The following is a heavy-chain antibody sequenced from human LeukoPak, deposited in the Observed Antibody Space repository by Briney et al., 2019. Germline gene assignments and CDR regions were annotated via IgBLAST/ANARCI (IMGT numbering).Heavy chain of an antibody. V-gene: IGHV4-4*09. CDR3: ARVPGRDGYSLDY. D-gene: IGHD5-24*01. J-gene: IGHJ4*02. Sequence: PSETLSLTCTVSGGSISSYFWSWIRRPPGKGLEWIGYIDTSGGTNYNPSLKSRVTILVDRSKNQFSLKLSSVTAADTAVYYCARVPGRDGYSLDYWGQGTLVTVSS. CDR1: GGSISSYF. CDR2: IDTSGGT.